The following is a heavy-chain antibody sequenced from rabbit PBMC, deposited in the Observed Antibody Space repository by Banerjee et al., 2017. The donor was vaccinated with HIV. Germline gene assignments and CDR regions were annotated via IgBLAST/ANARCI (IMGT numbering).Heavy chain of an antibody. J-gene: IGHJ4*01. V-gene: IGHV1S45*01. CDR3: ARDLAGAIGWNFNL. CDR1: GFSFSSSDR. D-gene: IGHD4-1*01. Sequence: QEQLEESGGDLVKPEGSLTLTCTASGFSFSSSDRICWVRQAPGKGLEWIACINTSSGNTVYASWAKGRFTISKTSSTTVTLQMTSLTAADTATYFCARDLAGAIGWNFNLWGPGTLVTVS. CDR2: INTSSGNT.